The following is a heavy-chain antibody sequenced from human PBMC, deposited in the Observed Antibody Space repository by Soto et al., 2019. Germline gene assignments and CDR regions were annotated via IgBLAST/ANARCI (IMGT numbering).Heavy chain of an antibody. Sequence: PSQTLSLTCAISGDRLFSNSAAWNWIRQSPSRGLEWLGRTYYRSKWYNDYAVSVSGRISINPDTPKNQFSLQLNSVTPADTAVYYCLRESYGAVNFSGMDVWGQGTTLTGPS. CDR2: TYYRSKWYN. D-gene: IGHD4-17*01. V-gene: IGHV6-1*01. CDR1: GDRLFSNSAA. J-gene: IGHJ6*02. CDR3: LRESYGAVNFSGMDV.